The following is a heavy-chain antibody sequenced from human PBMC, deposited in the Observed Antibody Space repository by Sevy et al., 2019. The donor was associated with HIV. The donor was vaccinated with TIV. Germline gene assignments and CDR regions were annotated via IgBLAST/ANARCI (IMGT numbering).Heavy chain of an antibody. D-gene: IGHD3-10*01. J-gene: IGHJ3*02. CDR2: ISGSGGST. V-gene: IGHV3-23*01. CDR3: ASGVRGVIVDDAFDI. Sequence: GGSLRLSCAASGFTFSSYAMSWVRQAPGKGLEWVSAISGSGGSTYYAHSVKGRFTISRDNSKNTLYLQMNSLRAEDTAVYYCASGVRGVIVDDAFDIWGQGTMVTVSS. CDR1: GFTFSSYA.